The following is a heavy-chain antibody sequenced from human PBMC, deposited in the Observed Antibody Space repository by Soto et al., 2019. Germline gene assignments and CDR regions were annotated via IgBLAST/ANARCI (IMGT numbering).Heavy chain of an antibody. CDR2: IKSTPDGGNT. J-gene: IGHJ4*02. Sequence: EVQLVESGGALVKPGGSLRLSCVGTGFDFSDAWMSWVRQTPGKGLEWIARIKSTPDGGNTDSAEHRKGRFTISRDDSTSKLQIKMTGLNAEDNYVYFWATDPPGSWSVRFDNWGQGTKVTVSS. CDR1: GFDFSDAW. D-gene: IGHD3-10*01. CDR3: ATDPPGSWSVRFDN. V-gene: IGHV3-15*02.